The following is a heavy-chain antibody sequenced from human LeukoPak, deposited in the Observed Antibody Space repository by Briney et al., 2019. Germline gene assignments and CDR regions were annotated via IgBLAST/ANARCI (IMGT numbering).Heavy chain of an antibody. Sequence: SETLSLTCTVSGGSISRSSYYWGWIRQTPGMGLEWIGSVSYSGNTDYNPSLKSRVTISVDTSKSLFSLRLTSVTAADTAVYYCARGVGGVDTGVVLRPYYYMNVWDKGTTVTVSS. CDR1: GGSISRSSYY. J-gene: IGHJ6*03. CDR2: VSYSGNT. D-gene: IGHD5-18*01. CDR3: ARGVGGVDTGVVLRPYYYMNV. V-gene: IGHV4-39*07.